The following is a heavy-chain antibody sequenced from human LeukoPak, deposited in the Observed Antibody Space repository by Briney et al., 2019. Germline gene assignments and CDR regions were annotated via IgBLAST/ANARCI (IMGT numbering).Heavy chain of an antibody. CDR3: AKASRLLPDYYYGMDV. J-gene: IGHJ6*02. Sequence: GGSLRLSCAASGFTFSSYWMSWVRQAPGKGLEWVSAISGSGGSTYYADSVKGRFTISRDNSKNTLYLQMNSLRAEDTAVYYCAKASRLLPDYYYGMDVWGQGTTVTVSS. D-gene: IGHD2-15*01. CDR1: GFTFSSYW. V-gene: IGHV3-23*01. CDR2: ISGSGGST.